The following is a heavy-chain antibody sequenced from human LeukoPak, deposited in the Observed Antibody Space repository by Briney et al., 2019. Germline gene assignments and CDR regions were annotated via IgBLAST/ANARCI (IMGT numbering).Heavy chain of an antibody. CDR3: ARWESGYYFDY. D-gene: IGHD1-26*01. CDR1: GGSFSGYY. CDR2: INHSGST. J-gene: IGHJ4*02. V-gene: IGHV4-34*01. Sequence: SETLSLTCGVYGGSFSGYYCSWIRQPPGKGLEWIGEINHSGSTDYNPSLKSRVTISVDTSKNQFSLKLSSVTAADTAVYYCARWESGYYFDYWGQGTLVTVSS.